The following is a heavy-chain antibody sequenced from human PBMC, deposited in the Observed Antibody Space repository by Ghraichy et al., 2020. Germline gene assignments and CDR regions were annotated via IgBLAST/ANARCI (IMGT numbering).Heavy chain of an antibody. CDR3: ARTAMVTLWYYYYGMDV. CDR2: INHSGST. J-gene: IGHJ6*02. CDR1: GGSFSGYY. Sequence: SETLSLTCAVYGGSFSGYYWSWIRQPPGKGLEWIGEINHSGSTNYNPSLKSRVTISVDTSKNQFSLKLSSVTAADTAVYYCARTAMVTLWYYYYGMDVWGQGTTVTVSS. D-gene: IGHD5-18*01. V-gene: IGHV4-34*01.